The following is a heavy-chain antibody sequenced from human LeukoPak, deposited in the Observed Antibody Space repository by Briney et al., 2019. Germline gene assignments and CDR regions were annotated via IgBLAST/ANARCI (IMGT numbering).Heavy chain of an antibody. V-gene: IGHV1-18*01. CDR2: ISAYNGNT. D-gene: IGHD3-3*01. Sequence: ASVKVSCKASGYTFTSYGISWVRQAPGQGLEWMGWISAYNGNTNYAQKLQGRVTMTTDTSTSTAYMELRSLRSDDTAVYYCAGDHSLITIFGVVTPADAFDIWGQGTMVTVSS. CDR1: GYTFTSYG. CDR3: AGDHSLITIFGVVTPADAFDI. J-gene: IGHJ3*02.